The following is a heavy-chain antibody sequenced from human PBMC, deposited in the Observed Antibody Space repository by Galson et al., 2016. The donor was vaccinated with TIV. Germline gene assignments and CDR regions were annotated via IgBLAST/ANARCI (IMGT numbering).Heavy chain of an antibody. CDR3: ARDHSYQSFDY. J-gene: IGHJ4*02. CDR2: IKEDGSTI. V-gene: IGHV3-7*01. D-gene: IGHD2-2*01. Sequence: SLRLSCAVSGFTFNNYWMSWVRQAPGKGLEWVANIKEDGSTIYYVDSVEGRVTISRDNAMNSLYLQMNSLRAEDTATYYCARDHSYQSFDYWGQGTLVTVSS. CDR1: GFTFNNYW.